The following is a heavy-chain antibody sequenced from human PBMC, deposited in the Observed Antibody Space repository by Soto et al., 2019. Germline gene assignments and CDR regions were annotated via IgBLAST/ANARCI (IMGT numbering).Heavy chain of an antibody. CDR3: ARPKYYYDSSGISEGFDY. V-gene: IGHV1-3*01. D-gene: IGHD3-22*01. Sequence: ASVKVSCKASGYTFTSYAMHWVRQAPGQRLEWMGWINAGNGNTKYSQKFQGRVTITRDTSASTAYMELSSLRSEDTAVYYCARPKYYYDSSGISEGFDYWGQGTLVTVSS. CDR1: GYTFTSYA. J-gene: IGHJ4*02. CDR2: INAGNGNT.